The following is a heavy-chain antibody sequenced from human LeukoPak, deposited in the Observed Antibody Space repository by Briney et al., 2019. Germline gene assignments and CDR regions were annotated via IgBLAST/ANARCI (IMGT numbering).Heavy chain of an antibody. J-gene: IGHJ4*02. CDR1: GYTFTGYY. D-gene: IGHD3-16*02. CDR2: INPNSGGT. V-gene: IGHV1-2*02. CDR3: ASAPHDYVWGSYPSY. Sequence: ASVKVSCKASGYTFTGYYMHWVRQAPGQGLEWMGWINPNSGGTNYAQKFQGRVTMTRDTSISTAYMELSRLRSDDTAVYYCASAPHDYVWGSYPSYWGQGTLVTVSS.